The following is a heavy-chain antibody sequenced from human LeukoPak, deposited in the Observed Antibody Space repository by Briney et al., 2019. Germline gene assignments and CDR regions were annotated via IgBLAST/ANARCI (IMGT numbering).Heavy chain of an antibody. CDR1: GFTFSSYG. CDR3: AKVGSSWYGTFVDY. V-gene: IGHV3-30*18. J-gene: IGHJ4*02. D-gene: IGHD6-13*01. Sequence: GGSLRLSCAASGFTFSSYGMHWVRQAPGKGLEWVAVISYDGSNKYYADSVKGRFTISRDNSKNTLYLQMNSLRAEDTAVYYCAKVGSSWYGTFVDYWGQGTLVTVSS. CDR2: ISYDGSNK.